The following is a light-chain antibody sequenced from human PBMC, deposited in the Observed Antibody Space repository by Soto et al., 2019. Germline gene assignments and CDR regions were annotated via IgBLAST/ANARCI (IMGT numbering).Light chain of an antibody. Sequence: EIVLTQSPGTLSLSPGERATLSCRASQSVRSMYLAWYQQKPGQAPRLLIYDASSRATDIPDRFSGSGSGTDFTLTISRLEPEDFAIYYCQHYGNSLWTFGQGTKGDIK. CDR3: QHYGNSLWT. CDR1: QSVRSMY. CDR2: DAS. V-gene: IGKV3-20*01. J-gene: IGKJ1*01.